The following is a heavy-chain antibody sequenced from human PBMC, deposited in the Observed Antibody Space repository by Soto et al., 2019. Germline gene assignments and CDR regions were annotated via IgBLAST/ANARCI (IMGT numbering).Heavy chain of an antibody. CDR2: ISYDGSNK. V-gene: IGHV3-30*18. CDR3: AKGFFWYSGSYLLDY. Sequence: QVQLVESGGGVVQPGRSLRLSCAASGFTFSSYGMHWVRQAPGKGLEWVAVISYDGSNKYYADSVKGRFTISRDNSKNTLYLQMNSLRAEDTAVYYCAKGFFWYSGSYLLDYWGQGTLVTLSS. J-gene: IGHJ4*02. CDR1: GFTFSSYG. D-gene: IGHD1-26*01.